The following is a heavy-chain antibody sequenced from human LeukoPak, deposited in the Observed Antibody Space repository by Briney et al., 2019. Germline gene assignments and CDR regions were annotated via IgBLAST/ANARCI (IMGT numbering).Heavy chain of an antibody. D-gene: IGHD5-18*01. CDR2: INPSGST. CDR1: GGSFSGYY. Sequence: PSETMSLTCAVYGGSFSGYYWSWIRQPPGKGLEWIGEINPSGSTNYNPSLKSRVTISVDTSKNQFSLKLSSVTAADTAVYYCARGRRIQLWFGSSFDYWGQGTLVTVSS. CDR3: ARGRRIQLWFGSSFDY. V-gene: IGHV4-34*01. J-gene: IGHJ4*02.